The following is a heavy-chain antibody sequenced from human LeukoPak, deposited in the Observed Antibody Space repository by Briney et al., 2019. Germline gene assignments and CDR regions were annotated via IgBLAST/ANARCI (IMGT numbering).Heavy chain of an antibody. Sequence: SETLSLTCTVSGGSISSSSYYWGWTRQPPGKGLEWIGEINHSGSIFYNPSLKSRVTISVDTSKNQFSLRLSSVTAADTAIYYCVTSSVSPSRPNFYYFMDVWGKGTTVTVSS. J-gene: IGHJ6*03. V-gene: IGHV4-39*07. CDR3: VTSSVSPSRPNFYYFMDV. CDR2: INHSGSI. CDR1: GGSISSSSYY. D-gene: IGHD4-17*01.